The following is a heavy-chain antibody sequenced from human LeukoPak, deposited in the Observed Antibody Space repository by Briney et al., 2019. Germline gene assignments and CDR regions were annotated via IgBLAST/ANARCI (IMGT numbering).Heavy chain of an antibody. CDR2: ISGSGGST. V-gene: IGHV3-23*01. Sequence: GGSLRLSCAASGFTFSSYAMSWVRQAPGKGLEWVSAISGSGGSTYYADSVKGRYTISRDNSKNTLYLQMNSLRAEDTAVYYCAKGLLWFREVGYWGQGTLVTVSS. D-gene: IGHD3-10*01. CDR3: AKGLLWFREVGY. J-gene: IGHJ4*02. CDR1: GFTFSSYA.